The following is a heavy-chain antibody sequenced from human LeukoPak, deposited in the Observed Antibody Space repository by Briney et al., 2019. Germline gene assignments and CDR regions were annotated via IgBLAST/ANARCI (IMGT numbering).Heavy chain of an antibody. D-gene: IGHD6-13*01. V-gene: IGHV4-59*02. CDR1: GDSVRSYY. J-gene: IGHJ6*02. CDR2: INDRGST. CDR3: VRDSRYGSGWFEDGLDF. Sequence: SETLSLTCTVSGDSVRSYYWSWIRQPPGQGLEWLGHINDRGSTNYNPSLQGRVTISIDTSKNQFSLKVNSVTAADTAVYYCVRDSRYGSGWFEDGLDFWGQGTTVTVSS.